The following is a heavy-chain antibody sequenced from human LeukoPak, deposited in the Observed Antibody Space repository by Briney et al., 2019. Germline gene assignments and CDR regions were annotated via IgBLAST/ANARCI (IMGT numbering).Heavy chain of an antibody. CDR1: GYTFTSYY. Sequence: GASVRASCKASGYTFTSYYMHWVRQAPGQGLKWMGIINPTVGSTSYAQKFQGRVTMTRDTSTSTVYMELSSLRSEDTAVYYCARGLLSGYYDSSGYPDYWGQGTLVTVSS. CDR3: ARGLLSGYYDSSGYPDY. V-gene: IGHV1-46*01. D-gene: IGHD3-22*01. J-gene: IGHJ4*02. CDR2: INPTVGST.